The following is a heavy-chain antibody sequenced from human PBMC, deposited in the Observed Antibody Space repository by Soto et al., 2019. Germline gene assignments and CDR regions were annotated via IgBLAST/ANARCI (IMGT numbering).Heavy chain of an antibody. CDR2: TSHDGVT. CDR1: SDSIDNVYP. J-gene: IGHJ5*02. CDR3: ARNVYFTRPGCIVSWFDP. Sequence: PSENLSLTCAASSDSIDNVYPWSWVRQFHGKGLEWIGETSHDGVTNYNPSLEGRVTISIDKSKNQFSLNLNSVTAADTAIYYCARNVYFTRPGCIVSWFDPWGQGTLVTVS. D-gene: IGHD6-6*01. V-gene: IGHV4-4*02.